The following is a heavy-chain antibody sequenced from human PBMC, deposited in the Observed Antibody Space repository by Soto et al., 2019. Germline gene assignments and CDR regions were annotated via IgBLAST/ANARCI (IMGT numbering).Heavy chain of an antibody. CDR2: IIPLHNTS. D-gene: IGHD1-20*01. V-gene: IGHV1-69*08. CDR1: GGAFTNYS. Sequence: SVKVSCKVSGGAFTNYSLNWVRHAPGKGLEWLGGIIPLHNTSNYSLKLLGRGSVTADISSNTVYMHLSGLTSDDTATYYCAIWSNWNPLYYRGMDVWGQGTTVTVSS. J-gene: IGHJ6*02. CDR3: AIWSNWNPLYYRGMDV.